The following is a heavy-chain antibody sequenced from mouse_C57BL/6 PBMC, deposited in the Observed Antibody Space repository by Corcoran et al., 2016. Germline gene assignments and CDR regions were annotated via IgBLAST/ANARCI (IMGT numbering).Heavy chain of an antibody. D-gene: IGHD1-1*01. CDR2: INPNNGGT. V-gene: IGHV1-26*01. J-gene: IGHJ3*01. Sequence: EVQLQHSGPELVKPGASVKLSCKPSGYPFTDYFMNWVKQTPGKRHEWIGDINPNNGGTSYNQKFKGKATLTVDKSSSTAYMELRILTSGDSAVYYCAYYYGSGLFAYLGQGTLVTVSA. CDR3: AYYYGSGLFAY. CDR1: GYPFTDYF.